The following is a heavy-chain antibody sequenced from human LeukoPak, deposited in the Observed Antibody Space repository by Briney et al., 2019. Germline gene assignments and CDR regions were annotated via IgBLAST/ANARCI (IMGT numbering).Heavy chain of an antibody. D-gene: IGHD5-18*01. CDR3: ASRDTATGLD. CDR2: INHSGST. J-gene: IGHJ4*02. CDR1: GGSFSGHY. V-gene: IGHV4-34*01. Sequence: SETLSLTCAVYGGSFSGHYWSWIRQPPGKGLEWIGEINHSGSTNYNPSLKSRVTISVDTSKNQFSLKLSSVTAADTAVYYCASRDTATGLDWGQGTLVTVSS.